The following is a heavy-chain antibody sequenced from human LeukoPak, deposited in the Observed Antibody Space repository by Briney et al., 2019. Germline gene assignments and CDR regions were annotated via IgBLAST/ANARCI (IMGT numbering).Heavy chain of an antibody. CDR1: GYSFTSYW. CDR3: ASPQNYDFWSGYGMDV. CDR2: IYPGDSDT. D-gene: IGHD3-3*01. J-gene: IGHJ6*02. Sequence: GESLKISCKGSGYSFTSYWIGWVRQMPGKGLEWMGIIYPGDSDTRYSPSFQGQVTISADKSISTAYLQWSSLKASDTAMYYCASPQNYDFWSGYGMDVWGQGTTVTVSS. V-gene: IGHV5-51*01.